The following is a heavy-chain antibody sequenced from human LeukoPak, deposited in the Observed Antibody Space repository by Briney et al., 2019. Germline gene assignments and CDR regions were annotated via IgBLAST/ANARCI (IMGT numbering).Heavy chain of an antibody. Sequence: PGGSLRLSCAASGFTVSSNYMSWVRQAPGKGLEWVSVIYSGGSTYYADSVKGRFTISRDNSKNTLYLRMNSLRAEDTAVYYCASEQQLVDDAFDIWGQGTMVTVSS. CDR3: ASEQQLVDDAFDI. J-gene: IGHJ3*02. D-gene: IGHD6-13*01. V-gene: IGHV3-53*01. CDR1: GFTVSSNY. CDR2: IYSGGST.